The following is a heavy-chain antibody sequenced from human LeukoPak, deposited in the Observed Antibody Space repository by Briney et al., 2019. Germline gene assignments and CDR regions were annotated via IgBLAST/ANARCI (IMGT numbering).Heavy chain of an antibody. CDR1: GFTFSSYA. CDR3: AKDDFWSGSRPFEY. D-gene: IGHD3-3*01. Sequence: PGGSLRLSCAASGFTFSSYAMSWVRQAPGKGLEWVSAISGSGGSTYYADSVKGRFTVSRDNSKNTLYLQMNSLRAEDTAVYYCAKDDFWSGSRPFEYWGQGTLVTVSS. J-gene: IGHJ4*02. V-gene: IGHV3-23*01. CDR2: ISGSGGST.